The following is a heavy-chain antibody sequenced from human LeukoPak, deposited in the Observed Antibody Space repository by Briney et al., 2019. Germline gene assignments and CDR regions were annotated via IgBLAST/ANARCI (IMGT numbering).Heavy chain of an antibody. J-gene: IGHJ4*02. CDR3: ARDGRYCSGGSCYSNFDY. V-gene: IGHV4-59*01. Sequence: PSETLSLTCTVSGGSISSYYWSWIRQPPGKGLEWIGYIYYSGSTNYNPSLKSRVTISVDTSKNQFSLKLSSVTAADTAVYYCARDGRYCSGGSCYSNFDYWGQGTLVTVSS. D-gene: IGHD2-15*01. CDR1: GGSISSYY. CDR2: IYYSGST.